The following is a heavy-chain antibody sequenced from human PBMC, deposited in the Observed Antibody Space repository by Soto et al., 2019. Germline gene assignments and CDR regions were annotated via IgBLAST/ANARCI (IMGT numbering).Heavy chain of an antibody. V-gene: IGHV3-23*01. CDR3: AKYGGRYFPYYFDY. J-gene: IGHJ4*02. Sequence: EVQLLESGGGLVQPGGSLRLSCAASGFTFSSYAMSWVRQAPGKGLEWVSAISGSGGSTYYADSVKGRFTISRDNSKNKLYLPMNSLRAEDTAVDYCAKYGGRYFPYYFDYWGQGTLVTVSS. CDR2: ISGSGGST. D-gene: IGHD1-26*01. CDR1: GFTFSSYA.